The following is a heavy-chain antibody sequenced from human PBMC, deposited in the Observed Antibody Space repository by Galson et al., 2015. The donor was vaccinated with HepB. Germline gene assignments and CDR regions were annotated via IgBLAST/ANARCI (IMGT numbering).Heavy chain of an antibody. D-gene: IGHD3-16*01. CDR3: ARSRGRYGGMDV. V-gene: IGHV4-59*01. CDR1: GGSISSYY. J-gene: IGHJ6*02. CDR2: IYYSGST. Sequence: SEPLSLTCTVSGGSISSYYWSWIRQPPGKGLEWIGYIYYSGSTNYNPSLKSRVTISVDTSKNQFSLKLSSVTAADTAVYYCARSRGRYGGMDVWGQGTTVTVSS.